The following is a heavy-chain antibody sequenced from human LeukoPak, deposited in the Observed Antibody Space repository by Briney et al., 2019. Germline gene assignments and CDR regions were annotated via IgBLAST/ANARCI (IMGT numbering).Heavy chain of an antibody. Sequence: GGSLRLSCAASGFTFSSYSMNWVRQAPGKGLEWVSSISSSSSYIYYADSVKGRFTIPRDNAKNSLYLQMNSLRAEDTAVYYCAKDFYDSSGYDTDYWGQGTLVTVSS. CDR1: GFTFSSYS. D-gene: IGHD3-22*01. CDR3: AKDFYDSSGYDTDY. J-gene: IGHJ4*02. V-gene: IGHV3-21*01. CDR2: ISSSSSYI.